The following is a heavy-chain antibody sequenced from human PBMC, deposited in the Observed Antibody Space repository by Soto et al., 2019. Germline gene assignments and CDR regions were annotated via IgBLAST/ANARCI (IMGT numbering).Heavy chain of an antibody. D-gene: IGHD2-15*01. J-gene: IGHJ5*02. CDR1: GFTVTSNY. CDR2: IYTGGGT. Sequence: EVQLVQSGGALVQPGGFVRLSCAASGFTVTSNYMIWVRQAPGKGLEWISVIYTGGGTKYADSVKGRFTISRDTSRNTVYLHMDSLRVEDTAIYYCARAEVGMPTPWGQGTLVTVSS. V-gene: IGHV3-66*01. CDR3: ARAEVGMPTP.